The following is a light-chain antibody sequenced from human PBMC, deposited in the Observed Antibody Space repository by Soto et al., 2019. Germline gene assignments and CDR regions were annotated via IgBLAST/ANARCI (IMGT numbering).Light chain of an antibody. CDR3: GSWDSSLSAYA. V-gene: IGLV1-51*01. CDR1: SSNIGGNS. J-gene: IGLJ1*01. Sequence: QSVLTQPPSVSAAPGQKVTISCSGSSSNIGGNSVSWYQQLPGTAPTLLIYDDNKRPSGIPDRFSGSKSVTSATLGITGFQTGDEADYYCGSWDSSLSAYAFGTGTRSPS. CDR2: DDN.